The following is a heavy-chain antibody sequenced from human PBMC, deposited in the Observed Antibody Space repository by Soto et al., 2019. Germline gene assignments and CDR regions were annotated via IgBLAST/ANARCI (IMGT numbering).Heavy chain of an antibody. D-gene: IGHD3-22*01. Sequence: SETLSLTCAVSGGSISSSNWWSWVRQPPGKGLEWIGEIYHSGSTNYNPSLKSRVTISVDKSKNQFSLKLSSVTAADTAVYYCAAKSYYDSSGYPRPLFWGQGTLVTVSS. CDR2: IYHSGST. CDR3: AAKSYYDSSGYPRPLF. V-gene: IGHV4-4*02. J-gene: IGHJ4*02. CDR1: GGSISSSNW.